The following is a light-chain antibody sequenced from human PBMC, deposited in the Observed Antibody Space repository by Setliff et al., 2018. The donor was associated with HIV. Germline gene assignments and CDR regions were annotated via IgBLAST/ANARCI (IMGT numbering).Light chain of an antibody. Sequence: QSALTQPASVSGSPGQSITISCSGTSSDVGSYNFVSWYQQHPGKAPQLIIYDVSQRPSGVSDRFSGSKSGITASLTISGLQPEDESDYYCSSYTASSTLVFGGGTK. CDR1: SSDVGSYNF. CDR3: SSYTASSTLV. CDR2: DVS. V-gene: IGLV2-14*03. J-gene: IGLJ3*02.